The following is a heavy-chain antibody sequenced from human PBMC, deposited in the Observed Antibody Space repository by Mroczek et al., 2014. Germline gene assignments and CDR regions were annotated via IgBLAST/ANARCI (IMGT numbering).Heavy chain of an antibody. CDR2: INHSGST. D-gene: IGHD6-13*01. V-gene: IGHV4-34*01. Sequence: QVQLQQWGAGLLKPSETLSLTCAVYGGSFSGYYWSWIRQPPGKGLEWIGEINHSGSTNYNPSLKSRVTISVDTSKNQFSLKLSSVTAADTAVYYCARDLYHSSSWFGTKNQIDYWGQGTLVTVSS. CDR1: GGSFSGYY. CDR3: ARDLYHSSSWFGTKNQIDY. J-gene: IGHJ4*02.